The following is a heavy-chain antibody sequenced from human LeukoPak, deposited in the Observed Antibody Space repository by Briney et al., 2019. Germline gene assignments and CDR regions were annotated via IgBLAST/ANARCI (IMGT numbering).Heavy chain of an antibody. CDR3: ARGLAGGRYYFDY. Sequence: SETLSLTCAVYGGSFSGYYWSWIRQPPGKGLEWIGEINHSGSTNYDPSLKSRVTISVDTSKNQFPLKLSSVTAADTAVYYCARGLAGGRYYFDYWGQGTLVTVSS. V-gene: IGHV4-34*01. J-gene: IGHJ4*02. CDR2: INHSGST. D-gene: IGHD7-27*01. CDR1: GGSFSGYY.